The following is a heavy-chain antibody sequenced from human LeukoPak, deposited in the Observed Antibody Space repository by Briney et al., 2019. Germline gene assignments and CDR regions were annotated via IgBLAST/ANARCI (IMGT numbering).Heavy chain of an antibody. CDR2: ILGSGTT. V-gene: IGHV4-59*13. D-gene: IGHD6-19*01. CDR1: GGSIDDYY. Sequence: SETLSLTCSVSGGSIDDYYWSWIRQTPGKGLEWIGNILGSGTTDYNPSLKSRLTISVDTTNNQISLNLRSVTAADTAVYFCTRDFDSGAVDVWGPGTKVTVS. CDR3: TRDFDSGAVDV. J-gene: IGHJ6*02.